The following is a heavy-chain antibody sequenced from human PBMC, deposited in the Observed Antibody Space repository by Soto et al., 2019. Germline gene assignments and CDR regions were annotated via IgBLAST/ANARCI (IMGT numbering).Heavy chain of an antibody. CDR2: IIPTGST. Sequence: SETLSLTCAVSGASVSWQYWSWIRQPPGKGLEWVGEIIPTGSTTYNPSLKSRLSFSLDTSKNHFSLNLSSVSVADTAVYYCARGGITMAWNYYYYGMDVWGQGTTVTVSS. D-gene: IGHD3-10*01. CDR1: GASVSWQY. J-gene: IGHJ6*02. CDR3: ARGGITMAWNYYYYGMDV. V-gene: IGHV4-34*01.